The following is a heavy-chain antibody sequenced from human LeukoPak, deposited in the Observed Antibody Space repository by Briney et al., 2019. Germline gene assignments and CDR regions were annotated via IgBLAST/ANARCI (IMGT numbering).Heavy chain of an antibody. Sequence: PGGSLRLSCAASGFTFDDYGMSWVRQVPGKGLEWVSAVNWNGDGTGYADSVKGRFTVSRDNAKNYVYLQMNSLRAEDTALYYCARGSPTVTSIYKSYYMDVWGKGTMVTVSS. J-gene: IGHJ6*03. CDR1: GFTFDDYG. CDR3: ARGSPTVTSIYKSYYMDV. CDR2: VNWNGDGT. V-gene: IGHV3-20*04. D-gene: IGHD4-11*01.